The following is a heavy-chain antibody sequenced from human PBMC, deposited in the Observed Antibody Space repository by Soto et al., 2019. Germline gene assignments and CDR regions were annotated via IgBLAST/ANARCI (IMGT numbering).Heavy chain of an antibody. CDR2: IKSKTDGGTT. J-gene: IGHJ3*02. CDR1: GFTFSNAW. D-gene: IGHD4-17*01. Sequence: GGSLRLSCAASGFTFSNAWMSWVRQAPGKGLEWVGRIKSKTDGGTTDYAAPVKGRSTISRDDSKNTLYLQMNSLKTEDTAVYYCTTAHDYGDYHDAFDIWGQGTMVTVSS. CDR3: TTAHDYGDYHDAFDI. V-gene: IGHV3-15*01.